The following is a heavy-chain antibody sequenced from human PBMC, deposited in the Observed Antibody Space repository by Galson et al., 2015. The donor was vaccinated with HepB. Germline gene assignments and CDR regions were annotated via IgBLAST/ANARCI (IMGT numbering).Heavy chain of an antibody. D-gene: IGHD5-18*01. V-gene: IGHV4-34*01. CDR3: ARDRTGYPNWFDP. Sequence: TLSLTCAVYGGSFSGYYWSWIRQPPGKGLEWIGEINHSGSTNYNPSLKSRVTISVDTSKNQFSLKVTSVTAADTAVYYCARDRTGYPNWFDPWGQGTLVTVSS. J-gene: IGHJ5*02. CDR2: INHSGST. CDR1: GGSFSGYY.